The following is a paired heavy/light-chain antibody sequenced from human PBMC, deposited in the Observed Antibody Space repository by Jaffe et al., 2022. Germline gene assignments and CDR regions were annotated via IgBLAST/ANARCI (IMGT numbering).Light chain of an antibody. Sequence: DILMTQSPSTLSASVGDRVTITCQASQSIGASLAWYQQKPGKAPKLLMYKSSTLASGVPSRFSGSGSGTDFTLTISSLQPDDFATYYCQQCDGYPYTFGLGTKLEV. J-gene: IGKJ2*01. CDR1: QSIGAS. CDR2: KSS. CDR3: QQCDGYPYT. V-gene: IGKV1-5*03.
Heavy chain of an antibody. J-gene: IGHJ4*02. Sequence: EVQLVESGGRLEQPGGSLRLSCAASGFLFRSYEINWIRQVPGKGLEWLAYISSTGNTIKYADSVKGRFTISRDNAKDSVFLLMNSLRVEDTAIYYCAREGTGGDPGLYHHPAELDHWGQGTLVTVSS. V-gene: IGHV3-48*03. CDR3: AREGTGGDPGLYHHPAELDH. D-gene: IGHD2-21*02. CDR1: GFLFRSYE. CDR2: ISSTGNTI.